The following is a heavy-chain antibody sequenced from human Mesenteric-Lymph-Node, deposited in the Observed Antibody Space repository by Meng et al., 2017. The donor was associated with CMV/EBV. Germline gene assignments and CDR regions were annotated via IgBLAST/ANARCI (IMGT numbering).Heavy chain of an antibody. V-gene: IGHV1-18*01. D-gene: IGHD5-12*01. CDR3: ARGEALAGSGYGTIDY. CDR1: GYTFTSYG. J-gene: IGHJ4*02. CDR2: ISAYNGNT. Sequence: ASVKVSCKASGYTFTSYGISWVRQAPGQGLEWMGWISAYNGNTNYAQKLQGRVTMTIDTSTSTAYMELRSLRSDDTAVYYCARGEALAGSGYGTIDYWGQGTLVTVSS.